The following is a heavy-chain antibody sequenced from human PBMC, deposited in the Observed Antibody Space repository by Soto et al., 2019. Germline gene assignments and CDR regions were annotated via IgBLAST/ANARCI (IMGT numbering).Heavy chain of an antibody. Sequence: PSETLSLTCDVSGGSISSGDYYWSWIRQPPGKGLEWIGYIYYSGSTYYNPSLKSRVTISVDTSKNQFSLKLSSVTAADTAVYYCARATYYDFWSGYDYGMDVWGQGTTVTVSS. D-gene: IGHD3-3*01. CDR3: ARATYYDFWSGYDYGMDV. J-gene: IGHJ6*02. CDR2: IYYSGST. V-gene: IGHV4-30-4*01. CDR1: GGSISSGDYY.